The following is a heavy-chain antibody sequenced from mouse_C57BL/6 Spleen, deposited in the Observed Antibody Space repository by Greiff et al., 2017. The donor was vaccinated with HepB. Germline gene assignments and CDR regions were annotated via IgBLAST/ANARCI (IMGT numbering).Heavy chain of an antibody. D-gene: IGHD1-1*01. CDR2: ISSGSSTI. CDR1: GFTFSDYG. Sequence: EVHLVESGGGLVKPGGSLKLSCAASGFTFSDYGMHWVRQAPEKGLEWVAYISSGSSTIYYAGTVKGRFTISIDNAKNTLFLQMTSLRSEDTAMYYLARDYYGSSPYAMDYWGQGTSVTVSS. V-gene: IGHV5-17*01. CDR3: ARDYYGSSPYAMDY. J-gene: IGHJ4*01.